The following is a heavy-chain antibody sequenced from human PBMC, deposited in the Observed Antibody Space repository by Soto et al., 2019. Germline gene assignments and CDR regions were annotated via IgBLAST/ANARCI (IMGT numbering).Heavy chain of an antibody. V-gene: IGHV3-30-3*01. Sequence: GGSLRLSCAASGFSFSSYTMHWVRQAPGKGLEWVAIITYDETSKYYADSVKGRFTTSRDNSKNTLYLQMNSLRVEDTAVYYCARESLDAVSGTLGYWGQGTLVTVSS. CDR3: ARESLDAVSGTLGY. CDR1: GFSFSSYT. J-gene: IGHJ4*02. D-gene: IGHD6-19*01. CDR2: ITYDETSK.